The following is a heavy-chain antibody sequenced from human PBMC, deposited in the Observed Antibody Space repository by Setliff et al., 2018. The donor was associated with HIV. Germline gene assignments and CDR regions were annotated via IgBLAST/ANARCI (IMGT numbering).Heavy chain of an antibody. V-gene: IGHV3-30*03. J-gene: IGHJ6*03. Sequence: GGSLRLSCAASGFAFNKFWMSWVRQAPGKGLEWVAVASDDGKNIYYADSVKGRFTVSRDNYRNTVFLQMNSLRMEDTAVFYCARDAGRWGSYYYFRYMDVWGKGTTVTVSS. CDR1: GFAFNKFW. CDR3: ARDAGRWGSYYYFRYMDV. CDR2: ASDDGKNI. D-gene: IGHD3-16*01.